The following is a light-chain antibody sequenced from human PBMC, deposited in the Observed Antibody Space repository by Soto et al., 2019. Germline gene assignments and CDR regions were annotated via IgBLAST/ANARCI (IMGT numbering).Light chain of an antibody. J-gene: IGLJ1*01. CDR1: SSDVGGYDY. V-gene: IGLV2-14*01. Sequence: QSALTQPASVSGSPGQSITISRTGTSSDVGGYDYVSWYQLHTGKAPKLMVFEVSNRPSGVSYRFSGSKSGNTASLTISGLQAEDEADYFCSSYSISTAYLFGTGTKVTVL. CDR2: EVS. CDR3: SSYSISTAYL.